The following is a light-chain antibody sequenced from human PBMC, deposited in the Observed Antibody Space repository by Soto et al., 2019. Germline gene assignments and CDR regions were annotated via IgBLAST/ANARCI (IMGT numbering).Light chain of an antibody. CDR2: EVT. CDR3: SSYAGGNNLV. V-gene: IGLV2-8*01. J-gene: IGLJ3*02. Sequence: QSALTQPPSASGSPGQSVTISCTGSRSDVGTYTYVSWYQQHPGKAPKLMIYEVTKRPSGVPDRFSGSKSGNTASLTVSGLQAEDEADYYCSSYAGGNNLVFGGGTKVTVL. CDR1: RSDVGTYTY.